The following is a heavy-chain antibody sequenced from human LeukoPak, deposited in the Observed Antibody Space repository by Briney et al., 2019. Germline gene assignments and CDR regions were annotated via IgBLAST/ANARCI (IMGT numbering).Heavy chain of an antibody. Sequence: PGGSLRLSCAASGFTFSSYSMNWVRQAPGKGLEWVSSISSSSSYIYYADSVKGRFTISRDNAKNSLYLQMNSLRAEDTAVYYCARDLPPSAVAGKHYYYGMDVWGQGTTVTVSS. CDR2: ISSSSSYI. D-gene: IGHD6-19*01. V-gene: IGHV3-21*01. J-gene: IGHJ6*02. CDR1: GFTFSSYS. CDR3: ARDLPPSAVAGKHYYYGMDV.